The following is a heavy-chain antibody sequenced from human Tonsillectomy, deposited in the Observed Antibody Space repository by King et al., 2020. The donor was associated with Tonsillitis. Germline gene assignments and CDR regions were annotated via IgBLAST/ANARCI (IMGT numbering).Heavy chain of an antibody. J-gene: IGHJ6*03. CDR3: AKDRGGIFGVAPYYYYYYMDV. CDR1: GFTFSRYG. V-gene: IGHV3-30*18. CDR2: ISYDGSNK. D-gene: IGHD3-3*01. Sequence: QLVQSGGGVVQPGRSLRLSCAVSGFTFSRYGIHWVRQAPGKGLEWVAVISYDGSNKYYADSVKGRFTISRDNSKNTLYLQMNRLRVEDTAVYYCAKDRGGIFGVAPYYYYYYMDVWGKGTTVTVSS.